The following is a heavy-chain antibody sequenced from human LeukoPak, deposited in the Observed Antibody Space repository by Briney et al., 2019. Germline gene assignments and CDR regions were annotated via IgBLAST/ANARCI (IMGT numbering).Heavy chain of an antibody. CDR3: ARGRSSSPPGPI. Sequence: SETLSLTCAVYGGSFSGYYWSWIRQPPGKGLEWIGEINHSGSTNYNPSLESRVTISVDTSKNQFSLKLSSVTAADTAVYYCARGRSSSPPGPIWGQGTMVTVSS. J-gene: IGHJ3*02. V-gene: IGHV4-34*01. CDR1: GGSFSGYY. D-gene: IGHD6-6*01. CDR2: INHSGST.